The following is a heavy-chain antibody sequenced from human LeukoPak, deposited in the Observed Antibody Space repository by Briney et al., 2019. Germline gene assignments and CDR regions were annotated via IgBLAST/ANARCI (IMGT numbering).Heavy chain of an antibody. J-gene: IGHJ4*02. CDR2: IYYSGST. Sequence: SETLCLTCTVSRVSISSYYWSWIRQPPGQGPEWIGYIYYSGSTNYNPSLKSRVNISVGTSNIQFSLKLSSVTAADMAVYFCARVRFSSGPHPWYFDYWGQGTLVTVSS. CDR3: ARVRFSSGPHPWYFDY. V-gene: IGHV4-59*01. CDR1: RVSISSYY. D-gene: IGHD3-22*01.